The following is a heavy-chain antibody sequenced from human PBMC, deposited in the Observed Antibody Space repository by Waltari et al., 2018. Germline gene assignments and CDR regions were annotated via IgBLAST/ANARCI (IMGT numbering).Heavy chain of an antibody. CDR3: ASDSGFDAYDS. CDR2: IYHSGST. D-gene: IGHD1-26*01. Sequence: QVRLQESGPGLVKPSETLSLVCTVPGYSISRGHYWGWIRQPPGKGLEWLGSIYHSGSTYFNPSLMSRVTMSVDTSKNQFSLKLSSVTAADTAIYFCASDSGFDAYDSWGQGTLVTVSS. V-gene: IGHV4-38-2*02. J-gene: IGHJ5*01. CDR1: GYSISRGHY.